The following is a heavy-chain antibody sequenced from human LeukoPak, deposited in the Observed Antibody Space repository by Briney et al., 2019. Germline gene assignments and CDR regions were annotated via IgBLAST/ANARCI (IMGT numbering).Heavy chain of an antibody. CDR2: IYSGGST. V-gene: IGHV3-66*01. Sequence: GGSLRLSCAASGFTVSSNYMSWVRQAPGKGLEWVSVIYSGGSTYYADSVKGRFTISRDNSKNTLYLQMNSLRAEDTAVYYCAREPSYYDILTGYYTLAGMDVWGQGTTVTVSS. CDR3: AREPSYYDILTGYYTLAGMDV. J-gene: IGHJ6*02. D-gene: IGHD3-9*01. CDR1: GFTVSSNY.